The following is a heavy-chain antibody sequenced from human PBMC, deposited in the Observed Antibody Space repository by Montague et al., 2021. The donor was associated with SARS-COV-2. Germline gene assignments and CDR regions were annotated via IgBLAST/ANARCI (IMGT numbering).Heavy chain of an antibody. J-gene: IGHJ6*02. D-gene: IGHD3-22*01. V-gene: IGHV4-39*07. Sequence: SETLSLTCTVSINSSRYYYDCIRQPPGKGLVWFVSMYYSRNTYYYPPPKSRVTISVDTSKNQFSLKLSSAMAADTAAYYCARGRWEPVLGVIDYYYGMDVWGQGTTGTGSS. CDR1: INSSRYY. CDR2: MYYSRNT. CDR3: ARGRWEPVLGVIDYYYGMDV.